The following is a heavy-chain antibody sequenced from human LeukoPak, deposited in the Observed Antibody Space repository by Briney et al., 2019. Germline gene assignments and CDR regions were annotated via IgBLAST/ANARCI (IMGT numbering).Heavy chain of an antibody. J-gene: IGHJ4*02. CDR3: ARDLEVGATLPVGY. CDR2: FDPEDGET. CDR1: GYTLTELS. D-gene: IGHD1-26*01. V-gene: IGHV1-24*01. Sequence: GASVKVSCKVSGYTLTELSMHWVRQAPGKGLEWMGGFDPEDGETIYAQKFQGRVTMTEDTSTDTAYMELSSLRAEDTAVYYCARDLEVGATLPVGYWGQGTLVTVSS.